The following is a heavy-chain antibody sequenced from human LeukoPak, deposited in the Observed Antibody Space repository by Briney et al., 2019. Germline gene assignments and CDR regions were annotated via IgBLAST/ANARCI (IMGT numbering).Heavy chain of an antibody. D-gene: IGHD3-10*01. CDR1: GGSISSGGYS. V-gene: IGHV4-30-2*01. CDR2: IYHSGST. J-gene: IGHJ4*02. CDR3: ARSYGSGSYSYYFDY. Sequence: SETLSLTCAVSGGSISSGGYSWSWIRQPPGKGLGWMGYIYHSGSTYYNPSLKSRVTISVDRSKNQFSLKLSSVTAADTAVYYCARSYGSGSYSYYFDYWGQGTLVTVSS.